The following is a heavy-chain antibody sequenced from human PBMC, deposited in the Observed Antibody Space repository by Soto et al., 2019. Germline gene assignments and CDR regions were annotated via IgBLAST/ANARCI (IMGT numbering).Heavy chain of an antibody. D-gene: IGHD3-16*02. CDR2: IYPGDSDT. V-gene: IGHV5-51*03. Sequence: EVQLVQSGAEVKKPGESLKISCKGSGYSFTSYWIGWVRQMPGKGLEWMGIIYPGDSDTRYSPSFQGQVTISADKSISTAYLQWSSLKASDTAMYYCARLIMITFGGVIVIPGAENYFDYWGQGTLVTVSS. CDR1: GYSFTSYW. J-gene: IGHJ4*02. CDR3: ARLIMITFGGVIVIPGAENYFDY.